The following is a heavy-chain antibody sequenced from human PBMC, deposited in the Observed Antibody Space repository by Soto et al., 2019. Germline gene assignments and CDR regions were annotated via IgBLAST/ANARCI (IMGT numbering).Heavy chain of an antibody. CDR2: ISSSSSTI. J-gene: IGHJ4*02. CDR1: GFTFSSYS. CDR3: ARDLNYGLFDY. Sequence: EVQLVESGGSVVQPGGSLRLSGAASGFTFSSYSMNWVRQAPGKGLEWVSYISSSSSTIYYADSVKGRFTISRDNAKNSLYLQMNSLRAEDTAVYYCARDLNYGLFDYWGQGTLVTVSS. D-gene: IGHD4-17*01. V-gene: IGHV3-48*01.